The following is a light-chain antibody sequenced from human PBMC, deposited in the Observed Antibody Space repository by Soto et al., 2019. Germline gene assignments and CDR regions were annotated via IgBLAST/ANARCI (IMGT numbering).Light chain of an antibody. Sequence: QSVLTQPPSVSGAPGQRVTISCTGSSSTSGQVMMYTGTSSFQEQPPKLLIYGNSNRPSGVPDRFSGSKSGTSASLAITGLQAEDEADYYCQSYDSSLSAVVFGGGTKLTVL. CDR1: SSTSGQVM. CDR3: QSYDSSLSAVV. V-gene: IGLV1-40*01. CDR2: GNS. J-gene: IGLJ2*01.